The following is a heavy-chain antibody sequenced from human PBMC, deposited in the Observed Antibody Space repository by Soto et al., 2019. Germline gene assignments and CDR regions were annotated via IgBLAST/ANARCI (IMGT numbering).Heavy chain of an antibody. CDR3: ARTANWDWFAP. D-gene: IGHD3-16*01. Sequence: QVQLVQSGSEMKKPGSSVKVSCKASGGSFRSYAISWVRQAPGQGLEWMGGISLIRGTATYAQRFQGRVTFSADESTSTAYLDLNNLTSEDAAIYYCARTANWDWFAPWGQGTLVTVSS. V-gene: IGHV1-69*01. CDR1: GGSFRSYA. J-gene: IGHJ5*02. CDR2: ISLIRGTA.